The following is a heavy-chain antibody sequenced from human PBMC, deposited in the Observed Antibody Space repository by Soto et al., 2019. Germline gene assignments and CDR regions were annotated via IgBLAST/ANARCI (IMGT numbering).Heavy chain of an antibody. Sequence: WGSLRLSCAASGFTFSSYSMNWVRQAPGKGLEWVSYISSSSSTIYYADSVKGRFTISRDNAKNSLYLQMNSLRDEDTAVYYCATRSYYDSSGWDAFDIWGQGTMVTVSS. D-gene: IGHD3-22*01. CDR1: GFTFSSYS. CDR3: ATRSYYDSSGWDAFDI. J-gene: IGHJ3*02. CDR2: ISSSSSTI. V-gene: IGHV3-48*02.